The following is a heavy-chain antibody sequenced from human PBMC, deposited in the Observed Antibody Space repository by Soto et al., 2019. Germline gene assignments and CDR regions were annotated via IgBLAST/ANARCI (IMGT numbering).Heavy chain of an antibody. CDR1: GFTFSSYA. CDR3: ARGYSYGCLYYYCGMDV. D-gene: IGHD5-18*01. V-gene: IGHV3-30-3*01. Sequence: QVQLVESGGGVVQPGRSLRLSCAASGFTFSSYAMHWVRQAPGKGLEWVAVISYDGSNKYYADSVKGRFTISRDNSKNRLYLRMNSLRAEDTAVYYCARGYSYGCLYYYCGMDVWGQGTTVTVSS. J-gene: IGHJ6*01. CDR2: ISYDGSNK.